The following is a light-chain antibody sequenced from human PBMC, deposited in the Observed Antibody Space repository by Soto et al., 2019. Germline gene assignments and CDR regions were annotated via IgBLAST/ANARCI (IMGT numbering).Light chain of an antibody. CDR2: EAS. CDR1: QNINNW. V-gene: IGKV1-5*03. Sequence: DIQMTQSPSTLSASVGDRVTITCRASQNINNWLAWYQQKPGKAPNLLIYEASNLGSGVPSRFSGSGSGTEFTLYISSLQPDDFATYYCQQYNTYVYTFGQGTKLEIK. CDR3: QQYNTYVYT. J-gene: IGKJ2*01.